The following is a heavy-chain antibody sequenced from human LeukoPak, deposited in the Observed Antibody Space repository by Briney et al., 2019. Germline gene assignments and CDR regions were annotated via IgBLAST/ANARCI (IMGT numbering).Heavy chain of an antibody. V-gene: IGHV1-24*01. Sequence: ASVKVSCKVSGYTLTELSMHWVRQAPGKGIEWMGGFDPEDGEAIYAQKFQGRVTMTEDTSTDTAYMELSSLRSEDTAVYYCARGSLTGDYFDYWGQGTLVTVSS. CDR1: GYTLTELS. D-gene: IGHD7-27*01. J-gene: IGHJ4*02. CDR3: ARGSLTGDYFDY. CDR2: FDPEDGEA.